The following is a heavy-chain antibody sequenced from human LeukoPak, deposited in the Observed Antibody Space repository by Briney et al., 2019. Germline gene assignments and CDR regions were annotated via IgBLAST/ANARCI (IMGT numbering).Heavy chain of an antibody. Sequence: GGSLRLSCAASGFTFSSYSMNWVRQAPGKGLEWVANIKQDGSEKYYVDSVKGRFTISRDNAKNSLYLQMNSLRAEDTAVYYCARDRGDYHAFDIWGQGTMVTVSS. CDR3: ARDRGDYHAFDI. V-gene: IGHV3-7*01. D-gene: IGHD4/OR15-4a*01. CDR2: IKQDGSEK. J-gene: IGHJ3*02. CDR1: GFTFSSYS.